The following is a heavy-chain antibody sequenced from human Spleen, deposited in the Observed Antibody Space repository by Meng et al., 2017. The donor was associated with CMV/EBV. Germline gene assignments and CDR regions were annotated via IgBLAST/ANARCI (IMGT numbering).Heavy chain of an antibody. Sequence: ASVKVSCKASGYIFTGYYMHWVRQAPGQGLEWMGWINPNSGGTSYAQKFQGRVTMTRDTSINTAYMELSSLTSDDTAMYYCARGDGGIDYWGQGTLVTVSS. J-gene: IGHJ4*02. D-gene: IGHD3-16*01. CDR1: GYIFTGYY. CDR2: INPNSGGT. CDR3: ARGDGGIDY. V-gene: IGHV1-2*02.